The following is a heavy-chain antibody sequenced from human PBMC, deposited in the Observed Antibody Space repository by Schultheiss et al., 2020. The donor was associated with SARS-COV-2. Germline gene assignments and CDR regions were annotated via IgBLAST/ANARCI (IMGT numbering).Heavy chain of an antibody. CDR2: LSDDGSYK. CDR1: GFTFSSYP. Sequence: GGSLRLSCAASGFTFSSYPMHWVRQAAGKGLEWVAVLSDDGSYKYYADSVKGRFTISRDNSKNTLYLQMNSLRAEDTAVYYCARSSSGWPYYYYGMDVWGQGTTVTVSS. V-gene: IGHV3-30*04. CDR3: ARSSSGWPYYYYGMDV. J-gene: IGHJ6*02. D-gene: IGHD6-19*01.